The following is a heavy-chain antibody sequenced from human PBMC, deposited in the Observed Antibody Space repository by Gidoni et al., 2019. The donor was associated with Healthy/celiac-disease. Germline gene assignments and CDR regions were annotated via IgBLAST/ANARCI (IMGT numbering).Heavy chain of an antibody. D-gene: IGHD2-15*01. V-gene: IGHV4-34*01. Sequence: QVQLQQWGAGLLKPSATLSLTCAVYVGSFSGYYWSWIRQPPGKGLEWIGEINHSGSTNYNPSLKSRVTISVDTSKNQFSLKLSSVTAADTAVYYCARGDIRSGGSCRPFDYWGQGTLVTVSS. CDR3: ARGDIRSGGSCRPFDY. CDR1: VGSFSGYY. J-gene: IGHJ4*02. CDR2: INHSGST.